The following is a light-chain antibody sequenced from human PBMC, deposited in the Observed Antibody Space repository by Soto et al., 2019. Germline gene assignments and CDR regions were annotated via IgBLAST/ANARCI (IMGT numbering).Light chain of an antibody. CDR3: GTWDSSLSAGV. J-gene: IGLJ2*01. Sequence: QSVLTQPPSVSAAPGQKVTISCSGSSSNIGSNYVSWYRQLPGTAPKLLIYDDNKRPSGIPDRFSGSKSGTSATLGITGLQTGDEADYYCGTWDSSLSAGVFGGGTQLTVL. CDR2: DDN. V-gene: IGLV1-51*01. CDR1: SSNIGSNY.